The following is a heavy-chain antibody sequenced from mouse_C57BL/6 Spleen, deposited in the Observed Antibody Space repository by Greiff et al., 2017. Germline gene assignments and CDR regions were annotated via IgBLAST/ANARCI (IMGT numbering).Heavy chain of an antibody. D-gene: IGHD3-2*02. J-gene: IGHJ3*01. CDR1: GYTFTSYW. V-gene: IGHV1-74*01. CDR2: IHPSDSDT. Sequence: QVQLQQPGAELVKPGASVKVSCKASGYTFTSYWMHWVKQRPGQGLEWIGRIHPSDSDTNYNQKFKGKATLTVDKSSSPAYMQLSILTSEDSAVYYCAILGSGYVDWFAYWGQGTLVTVSA. CDR3: AILGSGYVDWFAY.